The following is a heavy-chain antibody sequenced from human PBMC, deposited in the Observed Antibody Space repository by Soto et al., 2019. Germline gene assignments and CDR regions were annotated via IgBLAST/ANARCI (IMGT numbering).Heavy chain of an antibody. CDR3: XXXXXXXXDFDY. Sequence: QVQLVQSGAEEKKPGASVKVSCKASGYTFTGYAXXXXXXXXXXXIEWMGWVNAGKGKTKYSQKFQGRVTITRDTXXXXXXXXXXXXXXXXXXXXXXXXXXXXXXDFDYWGQGPLVTVSS. J-gene: IGHJ4*02. CDR1: GYTFTGYA. V-gene: IGHV1-3*05. CDR2: VNAGKGKT.